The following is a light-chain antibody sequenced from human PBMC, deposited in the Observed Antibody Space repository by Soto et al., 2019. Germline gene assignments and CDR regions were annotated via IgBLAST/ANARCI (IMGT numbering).Light chain of an antibody. CDR1: QSVSSSY. V-gene: IGKV3-20*01. CDR3: QQYGSSPPSIT. J-gene: IGKJ5*01. CDR2: GAS. Sequence: EIVLTQSPGTLSLSPGERATLSCRASQSVSSSYLAWYQQKPGQAPRLLIYGASSRATGTPDRFSGSGSGTDFTLTISRLEPEDFAVYYCQQYGSSPPSITFGQGTRLEIK.